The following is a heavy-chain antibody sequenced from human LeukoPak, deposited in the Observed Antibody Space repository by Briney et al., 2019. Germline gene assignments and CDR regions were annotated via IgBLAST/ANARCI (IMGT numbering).Heavy chain of an antibody. Sequence: SETLSLTCAVSGGSISSGGYSWSWIRQPPGKGLEWIGYIYHSGSTCYNPSLKSRVTISVDRSENQFSLKLSSVTAADTAVYYCARAPTGTGGWNWFDPWGQGTLVTVSS. CDR2: IYHSGST. D-gene: IGHD1-1*01. V-gene: IGHV4-30-2*01. J-gene: IGHJ5*02. CDR1: GGSISSGGYS. CDR3: ARAPTGTGGWNWFDP.